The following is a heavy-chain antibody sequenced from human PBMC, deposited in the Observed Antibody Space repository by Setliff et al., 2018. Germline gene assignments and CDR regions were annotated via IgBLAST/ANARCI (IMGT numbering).Heavy chain of an antibody. J-gene: IGHJ4*02. Sequence: SDTLSLTCAVYGGSFSGYSWSWIRQPPGKGLEWIGKINHSGSTSYNPSLKSRVTISIDTSKNQFSLKQSSVTAADTAVYYCLRIRLVPHGHSWGQGTLVTVSS. D-gene: IGHD2-15*01. CDR1: GGSFSGYS. CDR3: LRIRLVPHGHS. V-gene: IGHV4-34*01. CDR2: INHSGST.